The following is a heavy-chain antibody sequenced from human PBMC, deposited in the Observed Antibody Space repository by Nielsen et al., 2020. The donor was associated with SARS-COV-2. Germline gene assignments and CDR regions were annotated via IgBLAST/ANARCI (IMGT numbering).Heavy chain of an antibody. CDR3: ARASRIYCSSTSCHTYWYFDL. J-gene: IGHJ2*01. Sequence: EGSLRLSCAASGFTFDDYGMSWVRQAPGKGLEWVSGINWNGGSTGYADSVKGRFTISRDNAKNSLYLQMNSLRAEDTALYHCARASRIYCSSTSCHTYWYFDLWGRGTLVTVSS. CDR2: INWNGGST. D-gene: IGHD2-2*01. V-gene: IGHV3-20*01. CDR1: GFTFDDYG.